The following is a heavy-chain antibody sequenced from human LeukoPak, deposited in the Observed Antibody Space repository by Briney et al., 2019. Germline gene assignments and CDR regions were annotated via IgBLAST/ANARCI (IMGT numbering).Heavy chain of an antibody. CDR2: ISYDGSNK. J-gene: IGHJ4*02. V-gene: IGHV3-30*03. D-gene: IGHD1-1*01. CDR1: GFSFTSYF. CDR3: ARDPLGTRPGFDY. Sequence: PGGSLRLSCAASGFSFTSYFMGWVRQAPGKGLEWVAVISYDGSNKYYADSVKGRFTISRDNSKNTLYLQMNSLRAEDTAVYYCARDPLGTRPGFDYRGQGTLVTVSS.